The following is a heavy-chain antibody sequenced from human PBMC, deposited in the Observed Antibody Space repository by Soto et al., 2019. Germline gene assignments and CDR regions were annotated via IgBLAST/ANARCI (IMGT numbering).Heavy chain of an antibody. CDR3: ARANSSSWYWECFDS. J-gene: IGHJ4*02. V-gene: IGHV3-48*03. CDR1: GFTFSSYE. CDR2: ISSSGSTI. D-gene: IGHD6-13*01. Sequence: LRLSCAASGFTFSSYEMNWGRQAPGKGLEWVSYISSSGSTIYYADSVKGRFTIFSDNAKNSLYLQMHSLRAEDTAVYYCARANSSSWYWECFDSWDQGTLGTVSS.